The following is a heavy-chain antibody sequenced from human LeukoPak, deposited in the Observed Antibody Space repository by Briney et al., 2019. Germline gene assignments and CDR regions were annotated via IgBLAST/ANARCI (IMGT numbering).Heavy chain of an antibody. CDR1: GFTFSTYS. D-gene: IGHD3-10*01. CDR3: ARFGGSYYGSGSYYPFDY. CDR2: ISSSSSTI. V-gene: IGHV3-48*01. J-gene: IGHJ4*02. Sequence: GGSLRLSCTASGFTFSTYSMNWVRQAPGKGLEWVSYISSSSSTIYYADSVKGRFTISRDNSKNTLYLQMNSLRAEDTAVYYCARFGGSYYGSGSYYPFDYWGQGTLVTVSS.